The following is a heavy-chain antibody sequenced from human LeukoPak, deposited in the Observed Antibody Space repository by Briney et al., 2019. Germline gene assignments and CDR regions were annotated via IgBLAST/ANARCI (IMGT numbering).Heavy chain of an antibody. V-gene: IGHV3-30*18. Sequence: GGSLRLSCAASGFTFSSYGMHWVRQAPGKGLEWVAVISYDGSKEYYADSVKGRFTISRDNSKNTLYLQMNSLRAEDTAVYCCAKPPYDSSGYYQSTFDYWGQGTLVTVSS. D-gene: IGHD3-22*01. CDR3: AKPPYDSSGYYQSTFDY. J-gene: IGHJ4*02. CDR2: ISYDGSKE. CDR1: GFTFSSYG.